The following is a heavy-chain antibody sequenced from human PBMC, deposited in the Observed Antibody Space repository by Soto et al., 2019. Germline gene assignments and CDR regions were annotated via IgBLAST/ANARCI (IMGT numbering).Heavy chain of an antibody. CDR1: GFTVSSNY. D-gene: IGHD4-17*01. CDR2: IYSGGST. J-gene: IGHJ4*02. Sequence: GGSLRLSCAASGFTVSSNYMSWVRQATGKGLDWVSVIYSGGSTYYADSVKGRFTISRDNSKNTVYLQMNSLRAEDTAVYYCGRMTPDTYFDYWGQGTLVTVSS. V-gene: IGHV3-66*01. CDR3: GRMTPDTYFDY.